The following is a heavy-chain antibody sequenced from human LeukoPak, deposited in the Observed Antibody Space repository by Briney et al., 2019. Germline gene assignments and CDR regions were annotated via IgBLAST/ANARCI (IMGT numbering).Heavy chain of an antibody. V-gene: IGHV3-53*01. Sequence: GGSLRLSCAASGFTVSSNYMSWVRQAPGKGLEWVSVIYSGGSTYYADSVKGRFTISRDNSKNTLYLQMNSLRAEDTAVYYCARVKRLTYYDFWSGYEDYWGQGTLVTVSS. CDR2: IYSGGST. J-gene: IGHJ4*02. D-gene: IGHD3-3*01. CDR3: ARVKRLTYYDFWSGYEDY. CDR1: GFTVSSNY.